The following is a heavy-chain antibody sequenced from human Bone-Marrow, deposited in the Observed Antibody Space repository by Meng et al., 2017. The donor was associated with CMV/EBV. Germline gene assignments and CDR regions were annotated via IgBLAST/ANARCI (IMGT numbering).Heavy chain of an antibody. V-gene: IGHV4-59*12. J-gene: IGHJ6*02. CDR3: ARGAVRGVSYYYYYGMDV. CDR2: IYYSGST. CDR1: GFTFSSYS. D-gene: IGHD3-10*01. Sequence: GSLRLSCAASGFTFSSYSMNWVRQAPGKGLEWIGYIYYSGSTNYNPSLKSRVTISVDTSKNQFSLKLSSVTAADTAVYYCARGAVRGVSYYYYYGMDVWGQGTTVTVSS.